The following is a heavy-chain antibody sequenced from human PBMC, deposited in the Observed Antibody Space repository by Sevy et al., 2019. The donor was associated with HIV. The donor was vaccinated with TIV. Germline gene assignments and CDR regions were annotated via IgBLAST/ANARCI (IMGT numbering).Heavy chain of an antibody. CDR1: GFTFSNYA. V-gene: IGHV3-23*01. Sequence: GGSLRLSCAASGFTFSNYAMNWVRQTPGKGLEWVSSISGSGDNTYYADSVKGRFTISRDNSKNTLYLQMNSLRAEDTAVYYCAKDSYFDNTLFDYWGQGTLVTVSS. CDR2: ISGSGDNT. D-gene: IGHD3-22*01. CDR3: AKDSYFDNTLFDY. J-gene: IGHJ4*02.